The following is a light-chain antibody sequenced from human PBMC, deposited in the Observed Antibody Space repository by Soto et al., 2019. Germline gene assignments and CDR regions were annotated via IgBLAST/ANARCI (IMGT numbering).Light chain of an antibody. V-gene: IGKV3-20*01. CDR1: QSVSSSY. Sequence: EIVLTQSPGTLSLSPGERATLSCRASQSVSSSYLAWYQQKPGQAPGLLIYGASSRATGIPDRFSGSGSGTDFTLTISRLEPEDFAVYYCQQYGSSPRGTFGQGTKVDIK. CDR2: GAS. J-gene: IGKJ1*01. CDR3: QQYGSSPRGT.